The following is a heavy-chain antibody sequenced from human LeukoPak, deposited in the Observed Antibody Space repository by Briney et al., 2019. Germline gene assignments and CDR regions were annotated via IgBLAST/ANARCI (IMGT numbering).Heavy chain of an antibody. J-gene: IGHJ4*02. D-gene: IGHD6-19*01. V-gene: IGHV3-23*01. CDR3: ARGSSGLEDY. Sequence: GGSLRLSCAASGFTFSNYAMSWVRQAPGKGLEWVSGISGSGGDTYYADSVKGRFTVSRDNAKNSLYLQMNSLRAEDTGVYYCARGSSGLEDYWGQGTLVIVSS. CDR2: ISGSGGDT. CDR1: GFTFSNYA.